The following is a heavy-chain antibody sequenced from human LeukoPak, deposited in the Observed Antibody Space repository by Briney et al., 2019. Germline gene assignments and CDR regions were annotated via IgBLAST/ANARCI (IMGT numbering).Heavy chain of an antibody. D-gene: IGHD3-22*01. CDR1: GFTFSDYH. V-gene: IGHV3-11*01. J-gene: IGHJ4*02. CDR3: ARGPVSSSGFFDH. CDR2: VSSSGGTI. Sequence: GGSLRLSCAASGFTFSDYHMSWIRQASGKGLEWASYVSSSGGTISYADSVKGRFSISRDNAKKSLYLQMNSLRAEDTAVYYCARGPVSSSGFFDHWGQGTLVTVSS.